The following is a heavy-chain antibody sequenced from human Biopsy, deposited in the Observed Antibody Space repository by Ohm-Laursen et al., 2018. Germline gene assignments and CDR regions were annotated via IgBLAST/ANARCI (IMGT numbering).Heavy chain of an antibody. J-gene: IGHJ4*02. CDR2: INPSGSTT. CDR3: ARNTGWYGDLYYFDY. V-gene: IGHV1-46*01. D-gene: IGHD6-19*01. CDR1: GYSFTSYY. Sequence: GASVKASCKASGYSFTSYYIHWARQAPGHGLEWMGMINPSGSTTSYPQIFQGRVTMTRDTSKSTVYMELSSLRSADTAVYFCARNTGWYGDLYYFDYWGQGTLVTVSS.